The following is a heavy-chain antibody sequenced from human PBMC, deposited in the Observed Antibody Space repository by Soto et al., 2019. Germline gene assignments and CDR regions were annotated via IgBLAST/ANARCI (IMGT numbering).Heavy chain of an antibody. CDR3: ARDCTDGGCYPIYGMDV. Sequence: SETLSLTCTVSGGSVSSYYWSWIRQPPGKGLEWIGYIYNSGTSDYNPSLKSRVTMSVDTSKNHLSLKLSAVTAADTAVYYCARDCTDGGCYPIYGMDVWGQGTTVTVPS. J-gene: IGHJ6*02. D-gene: IGHD2-8*01. CDR1: GGSVSSYY. CDR2: IYNSGTS. V-gene: IGHV4-59*02.